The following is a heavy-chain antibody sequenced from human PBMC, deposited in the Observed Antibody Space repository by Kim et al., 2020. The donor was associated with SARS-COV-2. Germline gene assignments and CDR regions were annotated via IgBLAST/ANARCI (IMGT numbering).Heavy chain of an antibody. D-gene: IGHD3-10*01. CDR1: GGSFSGYY. J-gene: IGHJ5*02. CDR2: INHSGST. CDR3: ARDGSRFRYYGSGSSRAGNWFDP. Sequence: SETLSLTCAVYGGSFSGYYWSWIRQPPGKGLEWIGEINHSGSTNYNPSLKSRVTISVDTSKNQFSLKLSSVTAADTAVYYCARDGSRFRYYGSGSSRAGNWFDPWGQGTLVTVSS. V-gene: IGHV4-34*01.